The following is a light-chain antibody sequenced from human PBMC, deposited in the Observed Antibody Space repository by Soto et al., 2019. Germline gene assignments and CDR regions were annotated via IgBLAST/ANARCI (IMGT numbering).Light chain of an antibody. CDR3: RSYTTSNTRQIV. CDR1: SSDVGGYNY. V-gene: IGLV2-14*03. CDR2: DVS. Sequence: QSVLTQPASVSGSPGQSITISCTGTSSDVGGYNYVSWYQHHPGKAPKLIIYDVSNRPSGVPIRFSASKSDNTASLTISGLQPEDEADYHCRSYTTSNTRQIVFGTGTKVTVL. J-gene: IGLJ1*01.